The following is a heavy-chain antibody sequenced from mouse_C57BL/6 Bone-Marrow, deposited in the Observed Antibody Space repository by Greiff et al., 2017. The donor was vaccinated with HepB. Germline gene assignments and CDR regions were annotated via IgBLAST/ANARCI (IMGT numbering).Heavy chain of an antibody. J-gene: IGHJ3*01. V-gene: IGHV1-50*01. CDR1: GYTFTSYW. CDR3: ARLLPGTLFAD. D-gene: IGHD1-1*01. Sequence: QVQLQQPGAELVKPGASVKLSCKASGYTFTSYWMQWVKQRPGQGLEWIGEIDPSDSYTNDNQKFKGKATLTVDTSSSTAYMQRSSLTSEASAVYDCARLLPGTLFADWGQGTLVTVSA. CDR2: IDPSDSYT.